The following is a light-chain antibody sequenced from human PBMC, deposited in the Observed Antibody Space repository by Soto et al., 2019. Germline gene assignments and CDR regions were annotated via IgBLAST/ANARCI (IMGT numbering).Light chain of an antibody. Sequence: EIVLTQSPATLSLSPGERATLSCRASQSVSTYLAWYQQKPGQAPRLLIYDASTRATGIPARFSCSGSVTDFTLTISSLEPEDFAVYYCQQRGNWPRTFGQGTKVEIK. CDR2: DAS. CDR3: QQRGNWPRT. J-gene: IGKJ1*01. CDR1: QSVSTY. V-gene: IGKV3-11*01.